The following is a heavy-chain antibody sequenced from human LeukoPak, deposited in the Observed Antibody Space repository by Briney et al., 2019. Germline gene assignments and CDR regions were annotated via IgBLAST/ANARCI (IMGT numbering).Heavy chain of an antibody. D-gene: IGHD1-14*01. J-gene: IGHJ4*02. CDR2: IYYSGST. V-gene: IGHV4-39*01. CDR3: ARTGPGTKQQNFDY. Sequence: MASETLSLTCPVSGGSISSSSYCWGWLRPPPGKGLEWIGSIYYSGSTYYNPSLKSRVTISVDTSKNQFSLKLSSVTAADTAVYYCARTGPGTKQQNFDYWGQGTLVTVSS. CDR1: GGSISSSSYC.